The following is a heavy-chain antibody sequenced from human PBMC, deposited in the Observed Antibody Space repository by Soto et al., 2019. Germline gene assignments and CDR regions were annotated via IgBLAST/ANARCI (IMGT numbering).Heavy chain of an antibody. CDR1: GFTFSSYG. CDR3: AKDKGGGGLAPIRIGYYYYGMDV. Sequence: GGSLRLSCAASGFTFSSYGMHWVRQAPGKGLEWVAVISYDGSNKYYADSVKGRFTISRDNSKNTLYLQMNSLRAEDTAVYYCAKDKGGGGLAPIRIGYYYYGMDVWGQGTTVTVSS. J-gene: IGHJ6*02. V-gene: IGHV3-30*18. CDR2: ISYDGSNK. D-gene: IGHD2-15*01.